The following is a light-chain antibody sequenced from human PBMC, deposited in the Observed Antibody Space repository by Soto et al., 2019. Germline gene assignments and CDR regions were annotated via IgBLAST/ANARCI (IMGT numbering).Light chain of an antibody. CDR1: SSDVSDYNF. Sequence: QSALTQPRSVSGSPGQSVTISCTGASSDVSDYNFVSWYQQYAGKAPKVIIYGVDKRSSGVPDLFSGSKSGNTASLTISGLQTEDEAEYFCCSYTGTYTVVFGGGTKLTVL. CDR2: GVD. CDR3: CSYTGTYTVV. J-gene: IGLJ3*02. V-gene: IGLV2-11*01.